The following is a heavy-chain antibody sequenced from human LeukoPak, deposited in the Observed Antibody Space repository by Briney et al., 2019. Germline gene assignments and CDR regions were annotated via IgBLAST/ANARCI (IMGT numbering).Heavy chain of an antibody. V-gene: IGHV3-48*03. J-gene: IGHJ5*02. Sequence: PGGSLRLSCAASGFTFSRYEMNWIRQAPGQGLEGVAHISGSGSTIYYADSVKGRFTISRDNAKNLLYLQMNSLRVEDTAIYHCVRDRGPLAGGQWWFDPWGQGTLVTVSS. D-gene: IGHD2-8*01. CDR2: ISGSGSTI. CDR1: GFTFSRYE. CDR3: VRDRGPLAGGQWWFDP.